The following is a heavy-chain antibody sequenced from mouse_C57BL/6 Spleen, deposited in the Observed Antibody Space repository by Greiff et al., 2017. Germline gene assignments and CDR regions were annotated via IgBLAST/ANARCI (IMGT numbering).Heavy chain of an antibody. V-gene: IGHV5-17*01. CDR2: ISSGSSTI. CDR3: ARPYDGYYVYAMDY. D-gene: IGHD2-3*01. J-gene: IGHJ4*01. CDR1: VFTFSDYG. Sequence: EVKVVESGGGLVKPGGSLKLSCAASVFTFSDYGMHWVRQAPEKGLEWVAYISSGSSTIYYADTVKGLFTISRDNAKNTLFLQMTSLRSEDTAMYYCARPYDGYYVYAMDYWGQGTSVTVSS.